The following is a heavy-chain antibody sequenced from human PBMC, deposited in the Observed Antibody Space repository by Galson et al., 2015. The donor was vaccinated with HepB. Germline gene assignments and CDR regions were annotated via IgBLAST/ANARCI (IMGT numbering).Heavy chain of an antibody. V-gene: IGHV1-69*13. Sequence: SVKVSCKASGGTFSSYAISWVRQAPGQGLEWMGGIIPIFGTANYAQKFQGRVTITADESTSTAYMELSSLRSEDTAVYYCAREPGFEGTPGYWGQGTLVTVSS. CDR2: IIPIFGTA. D-gene: IGHD5-12*01. J-gene: IGHJ4*02. CDR3: AREPGFEGTPGY. CDR1: GGTFSSYA.